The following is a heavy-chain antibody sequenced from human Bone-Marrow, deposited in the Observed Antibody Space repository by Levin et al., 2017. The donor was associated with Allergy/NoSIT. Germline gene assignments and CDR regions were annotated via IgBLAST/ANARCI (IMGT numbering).Heavy chain of an antibody. Sequence: SCSTSGFPFGDYVMDWFRQAPGKGLEWVGFIRNKAYGETTEYAASVKDRITISRDDSKSVAYLQIHSLKTEDTAVYFCGREVTGEWYVDIWGRGTRVTVSS. CDR2: IRNKAYGETT. CDR1: GFPFGDYV. J-gene: IGHJ2*01. CDR3: GREVTGEWYVDI. V-gene: IGHV3-49*03. D-gene: IGHD4-11*01.